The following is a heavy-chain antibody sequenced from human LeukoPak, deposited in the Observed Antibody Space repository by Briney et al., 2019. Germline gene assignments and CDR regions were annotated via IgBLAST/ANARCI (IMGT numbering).Heavy chain of an antibody. CDR3: ARASDYGDYEDFDY. Sequence: ASVKVSCKASGYTFTGYYMHWVRQAPGQGLEWMGWINPNSGGTNYAQKFQGRVTMTRDTSISTAYMELSRLRSDDTAVYYCARASDYGDYEDFDYWGQGTLVTVSS. D-gene: IGHD4-17*01. CDR2: INPNSGGT. V-gene: IGHV1-2*02. J-gene: IGHJ4*02. CDR1: GYTFTGYY.